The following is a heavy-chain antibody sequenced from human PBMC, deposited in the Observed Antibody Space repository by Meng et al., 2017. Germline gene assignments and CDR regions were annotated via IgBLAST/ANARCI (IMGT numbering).Heavy chain of an antibody. CDR3: ARDQVAVAGKKGYYYYGMDV. D-gene: IGHD6-19*01. CDR2: IYHSGST. J-gene: IGHJ6*02. CDR1: GYSISSGYY. Sequence: GSLRLSCTVSGYSISSGYYWGWIRQPPGKGLEWIGSIYHSGSTYYNSSLKSRVTISVDTSKNQFSLKLSSVTAADTAVYYCARDQVAVAGKKGYYYYGMDVWGQGTTVTVSS. V-gene: IGHV4-38-2*02.